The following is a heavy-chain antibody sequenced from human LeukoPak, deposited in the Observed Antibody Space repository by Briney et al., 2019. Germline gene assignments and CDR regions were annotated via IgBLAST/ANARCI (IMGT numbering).Heavy chain of an antibody. Sequence: VASVTVSFKSSGYTFTDYHINWVRQAPGQGLEWMGWISTYTGITNYAQELQGRVSMTTDTAATTAYLEVTSLRSDATAVYYCARDGVGSTHIDHWGQGTLVTVSS. J-gene: IGHJ4*02. CDR2: ISTYTGIT. V-gene: IGHV1-18*01. CDR3: ARDGVGSTHIDH. D-gene: IGHD1-26*01. CDR1: GYTFTDYH.